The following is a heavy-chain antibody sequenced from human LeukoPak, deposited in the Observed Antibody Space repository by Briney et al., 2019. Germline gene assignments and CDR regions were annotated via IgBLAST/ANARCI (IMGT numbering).Heavy chain of an antibody. CDR1: GFTFSDYP. CDR2: INNGGSLI. CDR3: AKASRLYYYVGWIDY. J-gene: IGHJ4*02. D-gene: IGHD3-10*02. V-gene: IGHV3-48*01. Sequence: GGSLRLSCVASGFTFSDYPMNWVRQTPGKGLEWVSYINNGGSLILYSDSVKGRFSISRDDARKSLYLQMNSLRAEDTAVYYCAKASRLYYYVGWIDYWGQGTLVTVSS.